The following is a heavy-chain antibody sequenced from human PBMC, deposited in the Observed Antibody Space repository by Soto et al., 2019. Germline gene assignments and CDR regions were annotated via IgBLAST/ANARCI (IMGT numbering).Heavy chain of an antibody. J-gene: IGHJ3*02. V-gene: IGHV1-18*01. CDR1: GYTFTSYG. CDR3: ARDSLYYYDSSGPPLDAFDI. CDR2: ISAYNGNT. D-gene: IGHD3-22*01. Sequence: ASVKVSCKASGYTFTSYGISCVRQAPGQGLEWMGWISAYNGNTNYAQKLQGRVTMTTDTSTSTAYMELRSLRSDDTAVYYCARDSLYYYDSSGPPLDAFDIWGQGTMVTVS.